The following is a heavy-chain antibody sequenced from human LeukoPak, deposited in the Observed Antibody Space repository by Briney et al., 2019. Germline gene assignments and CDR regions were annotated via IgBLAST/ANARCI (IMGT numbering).Heavy chain of an antibody. Sequence: ASVKVSCKASGGTFSSYVISWVRQAPGQGLEWMGGTIPIFGTANYAQKFQGRVTIIADESTSTVYMELSSLRSEDTAVYYCARERLDAFDIWGQGTTVTVSS. CDR1: GGTFSSYV. CDR2: TIPIFGTA. D-gene: IGHD6-25*01. J-gene: IGHJ3*02. CDR3: ARERLDAFDI. V-gene: IGHV1-69*01.